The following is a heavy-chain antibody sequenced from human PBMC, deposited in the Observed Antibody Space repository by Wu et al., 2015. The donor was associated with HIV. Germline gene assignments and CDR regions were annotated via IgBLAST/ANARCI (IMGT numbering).Heavy chain of an antibody. Sequence: QVQLVQSGAEVKKPGSSVKVSCKASGGTFSSYAISWVRQAPGQGLEWMGRIIPIFGTANYAQKFQGRVTIAADESTSTAYMELSSLRSEDTAVYYCARDEVYYDSSGYPNYFDYWGQGTLVTVSS. J-gene: IGHJ4*02. CDR1: GGTFSSYA. CDR3: ARDEVYYDSSGYPNYFDY. CDR2: IIPIFGTA. V-gene: IGHV1-69*13. D-gene: IGHD3-22*01.